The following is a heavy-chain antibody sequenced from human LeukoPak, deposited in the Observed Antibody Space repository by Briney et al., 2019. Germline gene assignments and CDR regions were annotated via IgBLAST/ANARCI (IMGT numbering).Heavy chain of an antibody. CDR3: ARGSGAFWY. CDR2: IYYSGST. D-gene: IGHD1-26*01. V-gene: IGHV4-59*01. J-gene: IGHJ4*02. CDR1: GGAIIDYF. Sequence: SETLSLTCSVSGGAIIDYFWSWIRQSPGKELEWIGDIYYSGSTNYNPSLKSRLTISVDLSKNQFSLILNSVTAADTAVYFCARGSGAFWYWGQGSLVTVSS.